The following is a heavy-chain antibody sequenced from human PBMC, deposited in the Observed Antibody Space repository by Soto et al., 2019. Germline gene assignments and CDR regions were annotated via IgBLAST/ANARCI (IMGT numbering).Heavy chain of an antibody. D-gene: IGHD2-21*02. J-gene: IGHJ2*01. CDR2: IYYSGST. Sequence: QLQLQESGPGLVKPSETLSLTCTVSGGSISSSSYYWGWIRQPPGKGLEWIGSIYYSGSTYYNPSLKSRVTIPVDTSKNQFSLKLSSVTAADTAVYYCARHEHIVVVTATHWYFDLWGRGTLVTVSS. V-gene: IGHV4-39*01. CDR1: GGSISSSSYY. CDR3: ARHEHIVVVTATHWYFDL.